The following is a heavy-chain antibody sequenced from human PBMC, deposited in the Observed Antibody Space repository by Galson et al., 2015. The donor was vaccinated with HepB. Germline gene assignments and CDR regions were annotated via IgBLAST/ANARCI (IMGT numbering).Heavy chain of an antibody. CDR2: IYYSENI. CDR3: ARGPHPLYYNFGMDV. V-gene: IGHV4-59*01. Sequence: LSLTCTVPGDSISSYYWTWIRQPPGKGLEWIGNIYYSENINYNPSLKSRVTIFLDTSRNQFSLKLSSVTAADTAIYYCARGPHPLYYNFGMDVWGQGTTVTVSS. J-gene: IGHJ6*02. CDR1: GDSISSYY.